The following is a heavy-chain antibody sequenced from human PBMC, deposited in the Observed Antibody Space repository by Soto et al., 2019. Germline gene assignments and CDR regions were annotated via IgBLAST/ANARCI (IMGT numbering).Heavy chain of an antibody. CDR3: ARVRQQLVPSRFYYYYYMDV. Sequence: GGSLRLSCAASGFTFSDYSMTWIRQAPGKGLEWVSYISTSGSTIYYANSVKGRFTISRDNAKNSLYLQMNSLSAEDMAVYYCARVRQQLVPSRFYYYYYMDVWGKGTTVTVSS. D-gene: IGHD6-6*01. V-gene: IGHV3-11*01. CDR2: ISTSGSTI. J-gene: IGHJ6*03. CDR1: GFTFSDYS.